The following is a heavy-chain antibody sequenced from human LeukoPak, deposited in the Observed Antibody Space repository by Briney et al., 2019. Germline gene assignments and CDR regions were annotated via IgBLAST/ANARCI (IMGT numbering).Heavy chain of an antibody. CDR3: ARDDCSSTSCPPWDYYGMDV. V-gene: IGHV3-48*01. CDR1: GFTFSSYS. J-gene: IGHJ6*02. Sequence: GGSLRLSCAASGFTFSSYSMTWVRQAPGKGLEWVSYISSSSSTIYYADSVKGRFTISRDNAKNSLYLQMNSLRAEDTAVYYCARDDCSSTSCPPWDYYGMDVWGQGTTVTVSS. CDR2: ISSSSSTI. D-gene: IGHD2-2*01.